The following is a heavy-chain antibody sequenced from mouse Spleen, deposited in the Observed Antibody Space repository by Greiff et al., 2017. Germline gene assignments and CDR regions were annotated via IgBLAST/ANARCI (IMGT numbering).Heavy chain of an antibody. J-gene: IGHJ2*01. CDR1: GYTFTSYW. CDR2: IDPSDSYT. V-gene: IGHV1-59*01. CDR3: ARTELGVDY. Sequence: VQLQQPGAELVRPGTSVKLSCKASGYTFTSYWMHWVKQRPGQGLEWIGVIDPSDSYTNYNQKFKGKATLTVDTSSSTAYMQLSSLTSEDSAVYYCARTELGVDYWGQGTTLTVSS.